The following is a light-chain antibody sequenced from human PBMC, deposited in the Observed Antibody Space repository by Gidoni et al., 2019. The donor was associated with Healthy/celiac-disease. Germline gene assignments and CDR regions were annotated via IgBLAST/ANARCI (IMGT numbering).Light chain of an antibody. CDR1: QGISSY. CDR2: AAS. Sequence: IQLTQSPSSLSASVGDRVTITCRASQGISSYLAWYQQKPGKAPKLLIYAASTLQSGVPSRFSGSGSGTDFTLTISSLQPEDFATYYCQQLNSWTFGQXTKVEIK. J-gene: IGKJ1*01. CDR3: QQLNSWT. V-gene: IGKV1-9*01.